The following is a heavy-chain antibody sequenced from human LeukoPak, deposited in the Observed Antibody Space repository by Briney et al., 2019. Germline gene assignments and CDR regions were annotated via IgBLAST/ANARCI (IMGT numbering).Heavy chain of an antibody. J-gene: IGHJ4*02. V-gene: IGHV3-20*04. CDR1: GFPFGDYG. CDR2: INWNGGSI. Sequence: GGSLRLSCAVSGFPFGDYGMSWVRQAPGKGLEWVSGINWNGGSIGYADSVKGRFTISRDNVKNSLYLQMNSLRAEDTALYYCARGRSTFDYWGQGTLVTVSS. D-gene: IGHD2-2*01. CDR3: ARGRSTFDY.